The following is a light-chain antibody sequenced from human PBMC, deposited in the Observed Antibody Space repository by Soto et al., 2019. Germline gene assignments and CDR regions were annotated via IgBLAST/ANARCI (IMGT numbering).Light chain of an antibody. CDR3: GSWDSTMSADV. CDR1: SSNIGGNS. Sequence: QSVLPQPPSVSAAPGQKVTISCSGSSSNIGGNSVSWYQQLPGTAPKLLIYDDNKRPSGIPDRFSGSKSGTSATLGITGFQTGDEADYYCGSWDSTMSADVLGTGTKVTV. J-gene: IGLJ1*01. CDR2: DDN. V-gene: IGLV1-51*01.